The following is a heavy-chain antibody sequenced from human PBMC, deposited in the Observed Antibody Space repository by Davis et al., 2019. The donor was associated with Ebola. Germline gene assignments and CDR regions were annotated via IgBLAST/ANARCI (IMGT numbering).Heavy chain of an antibody. Sequence: AASVKVSCKASGYIFTSYDINWVRQAPGQGLEWMGIINPSGGSTSYYAQKFQGRVTMTRNTSISTAYMELSSLRSEDTAVYYCARALSLAAGVYWYFDLWGRGTQVTVSS. CDR2: INPSGGST. CDR1: GYIFTSYD. J-gene: IGHJ2*01. V-gene: IGHV1-8*01. CDR3: ARALSLAAGVYWYFDL. D-gene: IGHD6-13*01.